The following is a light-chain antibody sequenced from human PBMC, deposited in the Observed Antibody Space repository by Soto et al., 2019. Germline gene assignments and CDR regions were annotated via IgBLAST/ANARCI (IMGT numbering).Light chain of an antibody. CDR2: GAS. CDR1: QSVSYN. J-gene: IGKJ2*01. Sequence: EIVMTQSPATLSVSPGERVILSCRASQSVSYNLAWYQQKPGQAPRLLIYGASTRATTIPARFSGSGSGTEFTLTISSLQSEDFAVYYCQQSNNWPYTFGQGTRLDIK. CDR3: QQSNNWPYT. V-gene: IGKV3-15*01.